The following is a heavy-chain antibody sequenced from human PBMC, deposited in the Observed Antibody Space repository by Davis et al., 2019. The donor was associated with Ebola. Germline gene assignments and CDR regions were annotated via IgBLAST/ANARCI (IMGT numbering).Heavy chain of an antibody. V-gene: IGHV1-2*04. CDR2: INPNSGDT. D-gene: IGHD2-15*01. CDR3: ARDRVCSGATCYAYFDF. CDR1: AYTFTGYY. Sequence: ASVQVSCKASAYTFTGYYIHWARQAPGQGLEWMGWINPNSGDTKYSQKFQGWVTMTRDTPISTAYMELNRLTSDDTAVYYCARDRVCSGATCYAYFDFWGQGTLVTVSS. J-gene: IGHJ4*02.